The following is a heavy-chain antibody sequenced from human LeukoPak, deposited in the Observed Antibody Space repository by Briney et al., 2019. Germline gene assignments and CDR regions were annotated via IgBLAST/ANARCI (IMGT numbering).Heavy chain of an antibody. D-gene: IGHD1-26*01. Sequence: PSETLSLTCAVYGGSFSGYYWSWIRQPPGKGLEWIGEINHSGSTNYNPSLKSRVTISVDTSKNQFSLKLSSVTAADTAVYYCARVRRTAVSRYSGYYYYYRMDVWGQATTVTVSS. CDR2: INHSGST. J-gene: IGHJ6*02. CDR1: GGSFSGYY. CDR3: ARVRRTAVSRYSGYYYYYRMDV. V-gene: IGHV4-34*01.